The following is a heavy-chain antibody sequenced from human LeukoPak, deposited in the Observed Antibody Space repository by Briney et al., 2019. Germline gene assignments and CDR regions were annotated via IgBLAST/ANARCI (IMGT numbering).Heavy chain of an antibody. D-gene: IGHD3-9*01. CDR2: IIPILSIA. Sequence: ASVKVSCKASGGTFSSYAISWVRQAPGQGLEWMGRIIPILSIANYAQKFQGRVTITADKSTSTAYMELSSLRSKDTAVYYCARGGYDILTGYHIDYWGQGTLVTVSS. CDR1: GGTFSSYA. J-gene: IGHJ4*02. CDR3: ARGGYDILTGYHIDY. V-gene: IGHV1-69*04.